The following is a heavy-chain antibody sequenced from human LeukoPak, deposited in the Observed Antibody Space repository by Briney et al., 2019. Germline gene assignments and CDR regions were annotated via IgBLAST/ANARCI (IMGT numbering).Heavy chain of an antibody. CDR1: GGTFSSYA. Sequence: ASVNVSCKASGGTFSSYAISWVRQAPGQGLEWMGGIIPIFGTANYAQKFQGRVTITADESTSTAYMELSSLRSEDTAVYYCARDRPYCTNGVCYLIGWFDHWGQGTLVTVSS. D-gene: IGHD2-8*01. CDR3: ARDRPYCTNGVCYLIGWFDH. V-gene: IGHV1-69*13. J-gene: IGHJ5*02. CDR2: IIPIFGTA.